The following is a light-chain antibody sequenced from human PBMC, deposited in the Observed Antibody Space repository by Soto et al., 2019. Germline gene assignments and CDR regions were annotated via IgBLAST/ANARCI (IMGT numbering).Light chain of an antibody. J-gene: IGLJ3*02. CDR3: QSYDSRLSAWV. CDR1: SSNIGAGYD. V-gene: IGLV1-40*01. CDR2: SNN. Sequence: QSVLAQAPSVSGAPGQRVTISCTGSSSNIGAGYDVHWYQQFPGTVPKLLIYSNNNRPSGVPDRFSGSKSGASASLAITGRQPEDETVYYCQSYDSRLSAWVFGGGTKLTVL.